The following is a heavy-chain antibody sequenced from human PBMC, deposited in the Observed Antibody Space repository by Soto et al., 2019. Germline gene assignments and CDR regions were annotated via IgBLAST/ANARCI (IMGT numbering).Heavy chain of an antibody. Sequence: QVRLAQSEAEVRSPGSAVRVSCKASGANVNVYGITWVRQAPRQGLEWVGAILPMYRKTNYAQNFQGRVTIIADKSPDTVYLDLSRLTSDDTATYFCARVVQLGSNYAMDVWGQGTTVVVSS. J-gene: IGHJ6*02. D-gene: IGHD1-1*01. V-gene: IGHV1-69*06. CDR1: GANVNVYG. CDR3: ARVVQLGSNYAMDV. CDR2: ILPMYRKT.